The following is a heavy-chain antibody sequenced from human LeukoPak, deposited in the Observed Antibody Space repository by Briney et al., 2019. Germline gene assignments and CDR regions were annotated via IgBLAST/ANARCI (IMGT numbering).Heavy chain of an antibody. Sequence: PGRSLRLSCAASGFTVSSNYMSWVRQAPGKGLEWVSYISSSGSTIYYADSVKGRFTISRDNAKNSLYLQMNSLRAEDTAVYYCAREIQLWSLYYYYYYMDVWGKGTTVTISS. CDR1: GFTVSSNY. CDR2: ISSSGSTI. CDR3: AREIQLWSLYYYYYYMDV. V-gene: IGHV3-11*01. D-gene: IGHD5-18*01. J-gene: IGHJ6*03.